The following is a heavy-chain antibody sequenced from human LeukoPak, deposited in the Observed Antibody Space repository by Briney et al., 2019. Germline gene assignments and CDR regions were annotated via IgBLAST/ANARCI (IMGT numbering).Heavy chain of an antibody. CDR2: ISDSGANT. CDR1: GFTFSNYG. Sequence: GGSLRLSCAASGFTFSNYGMHWVRQAPGKGLEWVSTISDSGANTYYADSVRGRFTISRDNSKNTLYLQKNSLRADDTAIYYCAKSMTLQWRGFFDLWGRGTHVTVSS. V-gene: IGHV3-23*01. J-gene: IGHJ2*01. D-gene: IGHD6-19*01. CDR3: AKSMTLQWRGFFDL.